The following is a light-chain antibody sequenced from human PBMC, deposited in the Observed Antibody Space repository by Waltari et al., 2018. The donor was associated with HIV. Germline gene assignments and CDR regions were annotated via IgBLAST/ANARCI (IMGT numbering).Light chain of an antibody. CDR3: CSYAGSYTGV. V-gene: IGLV2-11*01. Sequence: QSALTQPRSVSGSPGQSVTISCTGTSSAVGGYNYVSWYQQHPGKAPKLMIYDVSKRPSVVPDRFSGSKSGNTASLTISGLQAEDEADYYCCSYAGSYTGVFGGGTKLTVL. CDR1: SSAVGGYNY. J-gene: IGLJ2*01. CDR2: DVS.